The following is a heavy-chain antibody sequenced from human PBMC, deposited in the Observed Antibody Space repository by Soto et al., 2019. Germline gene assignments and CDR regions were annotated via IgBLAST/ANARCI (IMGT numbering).Heavy chain of an antibody. CDR1: GFTFSSSW. CDR2: INSDGSTT. D-gene: IGHD6-19*01. CDR3: ARGPTGWYGYDY. V-gene: IGHV3-74*01. J-gene: IGHJ4*02. Sequence: EVQLVESGGGLVQPGGSLRLSCAASGFTFSSSWMHWVRQPPGKGLVWVSRINSDGSTTNYADSVKGRFTISRYNAKNTLYPQMNSLRAEDTAVYYCARGPTGWYGYDYWGQGSLVTVSS.